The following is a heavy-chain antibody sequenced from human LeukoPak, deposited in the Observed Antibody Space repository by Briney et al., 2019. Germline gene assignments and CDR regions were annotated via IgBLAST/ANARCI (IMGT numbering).Heavy chain of an antibody. D-gene: IGHD5-18*01. J-gene: IGHJ4*02. CDR2: IYFSGTT. CDR3: ARRRGYSLDY. Sequence: KPSETLSLTCTVSGDSINAYYWGWIRQPPGKGLEWIGYIYFSGTTKYNPSLESRVTISVDTSKNQFSLKLSSVTAADTAVYYCARRRGYSLDYWGQGTLVTVSS. CDR1: GDSINAYY. V-gene: IGHV4-59*08.